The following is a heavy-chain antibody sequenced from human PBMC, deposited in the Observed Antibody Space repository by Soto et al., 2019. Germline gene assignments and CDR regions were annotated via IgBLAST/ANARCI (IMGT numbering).Heavy chain of an antibody. CDR2: ISGSGGST. J-gene: IGHJ1*01. CDR3: AKDKQWLAPGAESLQH. CDR1: GFTFSSYV. Sequence: LRLSCAASGFTFSSYVMSWVRQAPGKGLEWVSAISGSGGSTYYADSVKGRFTISRDNSKNTLYLQMNSLRAEDTAVYYCAKDKQWLAPGAESLQHWGQGTLVTVSS. V-gene: IGHV3-23*01. D-gene: IGHD6-19*01.